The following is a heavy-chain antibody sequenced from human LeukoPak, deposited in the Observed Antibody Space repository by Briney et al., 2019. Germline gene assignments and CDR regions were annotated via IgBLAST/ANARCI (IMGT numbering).Heavy chain of an antibody. CDR3: ARRFGIAVAGPFDY. CDR2: INWIGGSP. V-gene: IGHV3-20*04. CDR1: GFTFGDYG. D-gene: IGHD6-19*01. Sequence: GGSLRLSCAASGFTFGDYGMSWVRQAPGKGLEWVSGINWIGGSPGYADSVKGRFTISRDNAKNSLYLQMNSLSAEDTALYYCARRFGIAVAGPFDYWGLGTLVTVSS. J-gene: IGHJ4*02.